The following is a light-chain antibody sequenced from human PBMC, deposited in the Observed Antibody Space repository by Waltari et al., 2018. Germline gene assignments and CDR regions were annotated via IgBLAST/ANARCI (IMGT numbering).Light chain of an antibody. CDR3: QQYSNTPLT. J-gene: IGKJ4*01. Sequence: DIVMTQSPDSLAVSLGEKATITCKSSRILCSSTNRNCLAWYQQKPGQPPKLLAYWTSTRESGVPDRFSASGSGTDFTLTISILQAEDVAVYYCQQYSNTPLTFGGGTRVEIK. CDR1: RILCSSTNRNC. V-gene: IGKV4-1*01. CDR2: WTS.